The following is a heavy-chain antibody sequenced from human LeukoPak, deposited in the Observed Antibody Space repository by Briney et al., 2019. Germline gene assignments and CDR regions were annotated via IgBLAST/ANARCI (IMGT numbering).Heavy chain of an antibody. J-gene: IGHJ4*02. CDR3: ARDRVVAVATTLFDY. CDR1: GYTFISYG. Sequence: ASVKVSCKASGYTFISYGMLWVRQAPGQRLEWMGWINAGTGYTRYSQKFQGRVTIIRDTSASTAYMELSSLTSEDTAVYYCARDRVVAVATTLFDYWGQGTLVTVSS. CDR2: INAGTGYT. V-gene: IGHV1-3*01. D-gene: IGHD2-15*01.